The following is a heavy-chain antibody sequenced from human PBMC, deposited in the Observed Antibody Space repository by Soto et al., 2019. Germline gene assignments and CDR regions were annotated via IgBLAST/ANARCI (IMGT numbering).Heavy chain of an antibody. V-gene: IGHV3-53*01. CDR1: GFTVSSNY. Sequence: GGSLRLSCAASGFTVSSNYMSWVRQAPGKGLEWVSVIYSGGSTYYVDSVKGRFTISRDNSKNRLYLQMNSLRAEDTAVYYCARSGYSYGPFDYWGQGTLVTVSS. CDR3: ARSGYSYGPFDY. J-gene: IGHJ4*02. D-gene: IGHD5-18*01. CDR2: IYSGGST.